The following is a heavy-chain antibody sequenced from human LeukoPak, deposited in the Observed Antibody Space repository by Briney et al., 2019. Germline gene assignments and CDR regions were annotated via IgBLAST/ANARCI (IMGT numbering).Heavy chain of an antibody. CDR3: ARIGPNFLFDY. V-gene: IGHV4-34*01. Sequence: PSETLSLTCAVYGGSFSGYYWSWIRQSPGKGLEWIGEINHSGSTNYNPSLKSRVTISVDTSKNQFSLKLSSVTAADTAVYYCARIGPNFLFDYWGQGTLVTVSS. J-gene: IGHJ4*02. CDR2: INHSGST. CDR1: GGSFSGYY. D-gene: IGHD2/OR15-2a*01.